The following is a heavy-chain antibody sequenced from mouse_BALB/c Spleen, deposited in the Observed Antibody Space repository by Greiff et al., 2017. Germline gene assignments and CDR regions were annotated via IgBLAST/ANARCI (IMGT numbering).Heavy chain of an antibody. Sequence: EVQGVESGGGLVQPGGSRKLSCAASGFTFSSFGMHWVRQAPEKGLEWVAYISSGSSTIYYADTVKGRFTISRDNPKNTLFLQMTSLRSEDTAMYYCARGGGLRREMDYWGQGTSVTVSS. V-gene: IGHV5-17*02. CDR2: ISSGSSTI. CDR1: GFTFSSFG. CDR3: ARGGGLRREMDY. J-gene: IGHJ4*01. D-gene: IGHD2-4*01.